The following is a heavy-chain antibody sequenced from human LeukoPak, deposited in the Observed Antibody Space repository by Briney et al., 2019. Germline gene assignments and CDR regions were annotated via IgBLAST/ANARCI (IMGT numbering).Heavy chain of an antibody. D-gene: IGHD3-10*01. Sequence: SETLSLTCAVYGGSFSGYYWSWIRQPPGKGLEWIGEINHSGSTNYNPSLKSRVTISVDTSKNQFSLKLSSVTAADTAVYYCARAGSGSYSPLFSWGQGTLVTVSS. CDR1: GGSFSGYY. CDR2: INHSGST. J-gene: IGHJ5*02. V-gene: IGHV4-34*01. CDR3: ARAGSGSYSPLFS.